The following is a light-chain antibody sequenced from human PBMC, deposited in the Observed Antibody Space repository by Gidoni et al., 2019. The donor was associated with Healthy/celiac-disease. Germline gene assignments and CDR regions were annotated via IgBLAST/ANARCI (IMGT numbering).Light chain of an antibody. Sequence: DIQMTQSPSSLSASVGDRVTITCRASQSISSYLNWYQQKPGKAPKILIYAASILQSGVPSRFSGSGSGTDFTLTISSLQPEDFATYYCQQSYSTPPYTFGQGTKLEIK. V-gene: IGKV1-39*01. CDR3: QQSYSTPPYT. CDR1: QSISSY. J-gene: IGKJ2*01. CDR2: AAS.